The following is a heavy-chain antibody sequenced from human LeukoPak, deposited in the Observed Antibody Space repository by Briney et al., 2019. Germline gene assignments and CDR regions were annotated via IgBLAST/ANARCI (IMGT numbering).Heavy chain of an antibody. J-gene: IGHJ4*02. CDR3: AKGTMVRGVFDY. Sequence: GGSLRLSCAASGFTFSSCAMSWVRQAPGKGLEWVSAISGSGGSTYYADSVKGRFTISRDNSKNTLYLQMNSLRAEDTAVYYCAKGTMVRGVFDYWGQGTLVTVSS. D-gene: IGHD3-10*01. CDR1: GFTFSSCA. CDR2: ISGSGGST. V-gene: IGHV3-23*01.